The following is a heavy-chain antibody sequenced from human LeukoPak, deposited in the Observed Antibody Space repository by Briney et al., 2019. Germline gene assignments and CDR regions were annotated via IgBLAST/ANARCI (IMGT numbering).Heavy chain of an antibody. Sequence: PGRSLRLSCAASGFTFSSYAMHWVRQAPGKGLGWVAVISYDGSNKYYADSVKGRFTISRDNSKNTLYLQMNSLRAEDTAVYYCARGAPKGHYYDSSGYWGQGTLVTVSS. J-gene: IGHJ4*02. CDR1: GFTFSSYA. D-gene: IGHD3-22*01. CDR2: ISYDGSNK. V-gene: IGHV3-30-3*01. CDR3: ARGAPKGHYYDSSGY.